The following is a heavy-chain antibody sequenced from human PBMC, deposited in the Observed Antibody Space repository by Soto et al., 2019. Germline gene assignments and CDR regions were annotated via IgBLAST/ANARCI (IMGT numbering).Heavy chain of an antibody. CDR2: INHSGST. D-gene: IGHD2-2*01. Sequence: SETLSLTCAVYGGSFSRNYRSWIRQPPGKRLEWIGEINHSGSTNYNPSLKSRVTISVDTSKNQFSLKLSSVTAADTAVYYCAHKGGYCSSTSCPIQYYYYYMDVWGKGTTVT. CDR1: GGSFSRNY. CDR3: AHKGGYCSSTSCPIQYYYYYMDV. J-gene: IGHJ6*03. V-gene: IGHV4-34*01.